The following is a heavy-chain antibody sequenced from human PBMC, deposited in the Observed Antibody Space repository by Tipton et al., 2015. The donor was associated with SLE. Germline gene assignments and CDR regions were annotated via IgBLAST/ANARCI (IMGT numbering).Heavy chain of an antibody. D-gene: IGHD5-24*01. CDR1: GGSISSGGYS. J-gene: IGHJ3*02. V-gene: IGHV4-61*08. Sequence: LRLSCAVSGGSISSGGYSWSWIRQPPGKGLEWIGYIYYSGSTNYNPSLKSRVTISVDTSKNQFSLKLSSVTAADTAVYYCARDQGSWRWLQSRGAFDIWGQGTMVTVSS. CDR2: IYYSGST. CDR3: ARDQGSWRWLQSRGAFDI.